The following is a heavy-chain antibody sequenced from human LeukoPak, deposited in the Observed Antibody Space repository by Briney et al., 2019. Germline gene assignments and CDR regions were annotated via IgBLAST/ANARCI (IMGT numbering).Heavy chain of an antibody. CDR2: ISGSGGST. J-gene: IGHJ5*02. V-gene: IGHV3-23*01. D-gene: IGHD3-22*01. CDR1: GFTFSSYA. Sequence: GGSLRLSCAASGFTFSSYAMSWVRQAPGKGLEWVSAISGSGGSTYYADSVKGRFTISRDNSKNTLYLQMNSLRAEDTAVYYCAKERLFLNYYDSSGYYYDWFDPWGQGTLVTVSS. CDR3: AKERLFLNYYDSSGYYYDWFDP.